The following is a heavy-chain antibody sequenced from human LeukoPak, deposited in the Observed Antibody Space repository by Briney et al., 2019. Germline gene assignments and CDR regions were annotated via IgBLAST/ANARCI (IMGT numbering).Heavy chain of an antibody. D-gene: IGHD2-15*01. CDR3: ARDLGRILAIDY. CDR1: GFTFSNYA. V-gene: IGHV3-11*01. Sequence: PGGSLRLSCAASGFTFSNYAMSWVRQAPGKGLEWVSYISSSGSTIYYADSVKGRFTISRDNAKNSLYLQMNSLRAEDTAVYYCARDLGRILAIDYWGQGTLVTVSS. CDR2: ISSSGSTI. J-gene: IGHJ4*02.